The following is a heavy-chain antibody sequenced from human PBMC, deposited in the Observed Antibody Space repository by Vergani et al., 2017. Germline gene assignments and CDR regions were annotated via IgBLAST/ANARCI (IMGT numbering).Heavy chain of an antibody. CDR3: ARSDRTITRYFQD. V-gene: IGHV4-34*01. D-gene: IGHD1-14*01. Sequence: QVQLQQWGAGLLKPSETLSLTCAVYGGSFSGYYWSWIRQPPGKGLEWIGEINQSGSTYYNPSLKSRVTISVDTSKNQFSLKLSSVTAADTAVYYCARSDRTITRYFQDWGQGTLVTVSS. CDR2: INQSGST. CDR1: GGSFSGYY. J-gene: IGHJ1*01.